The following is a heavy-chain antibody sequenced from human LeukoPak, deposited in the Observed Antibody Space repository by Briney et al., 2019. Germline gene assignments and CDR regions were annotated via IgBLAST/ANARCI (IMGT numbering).Heavy chain of an antibody. D-gene: IGHD2-2*03. V-gene: IGHV3-74*01. CDR1: GFTFGNYW. Sequence: GGSLRLSCAASGFTFGNYWMHWVRQAPGKGRLWVSRISDDGSSANYADSVQGRFTISRDNAKNTVYLQMHSLRAEDTAVYYCVSGYCSSTTCYRGAYWGQGTLVTVSS. CDR2: ISDDGSSA. J-gene: IGHJ4*02. CDR3: VSGYCSSTTCYRGAY.